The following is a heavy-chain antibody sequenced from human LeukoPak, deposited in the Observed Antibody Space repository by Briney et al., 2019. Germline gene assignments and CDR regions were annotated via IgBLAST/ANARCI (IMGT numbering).Heavy chain of an antibody. Sequence: GGSLRLSCAASGFTVGTQYMNWVRQAPGKGLEWVSILYSGGDTYYADSVKGRFTISRDNSRNTMSLQMNSLRIGDTAVYYCARVGDHYHWYFDLWGRGTLVTVSS. CDR2: LYSGGDT. CDR1: GFTVGTQY. D-gene: IGHD3-10*01. CDR3: ARVGDHYHWYFDL. J-gene: IGHJ2*01. V-gene: IGHV3-53*01.